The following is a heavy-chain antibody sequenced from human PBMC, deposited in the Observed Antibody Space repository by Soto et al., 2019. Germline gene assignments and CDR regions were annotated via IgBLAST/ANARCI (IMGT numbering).Heavy chain of an antibody. D-gene: IGHD6-19*01. CDR3: ARDNSSGWYYYYYGMDV. V-gene: IGHV3-30-3*01. Sequence: QVQLVESGGGVVQPGRSLRLSCAASGFTFSSYAMHWVRQAPGKGLEWVAVISYDGSNKYYADSVKGRFTISRDNSKNTLYLQMNSRRAEDTAVYYCARDNSSGWYYYYYGMDVWGQGTTVTVSS. CDR1: GFTFSSYA. J-gene: IGHJ6*02. CDR2: ISYDGSNK.